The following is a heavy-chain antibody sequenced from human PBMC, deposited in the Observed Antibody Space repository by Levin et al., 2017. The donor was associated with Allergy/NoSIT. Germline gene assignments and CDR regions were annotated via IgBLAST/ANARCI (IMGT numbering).Heavy chain of an antibody. J-gene: IGHJ4*02. V-gene: IGHV3-30*18. CDR1: GFTFRNPG. D-gene: IGHD3-3*01. CDR2: ISYDGGNA. CDR3: AKDFLQGFWSGYQYFFDY. Sequence: LSLTCAASGFTFRNPGMHWIRPAPGKGLEWVAVISYDGGNADYIDSVKGRFTISRDNSKNMVYLQMNSLRAQDTAVYYCAKDFLQGFWSGYQYFFDYWGQGALVTVSS.